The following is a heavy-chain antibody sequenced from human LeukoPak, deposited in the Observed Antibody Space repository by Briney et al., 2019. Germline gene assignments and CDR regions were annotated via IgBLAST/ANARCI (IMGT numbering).Heavy chain of an antibody. CDR2: INWNGGST. D-gene: IGHD2-8*01. CDR1: GFTFDDYG. Sequence: PGGSLRLSCAASGFTFDDYGMSWVRQAPGKGLGWVSGINWNGGSTGYADSVKGRFTISRDNAKNSLYLQMNSLRAEDTALYYCARGFCTNGVCYLFDYWGQGTLVTVSS. CDR3: ARGFCTNGVCYLFDY. J-gene: IGHJ4*02. V-gene: IGHV3-20*04.